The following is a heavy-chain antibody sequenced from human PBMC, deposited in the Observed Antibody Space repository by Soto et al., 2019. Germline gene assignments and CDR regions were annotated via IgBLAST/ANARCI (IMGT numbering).Heavy chain of an antibody. CDR1: SASIITEQR. J-gene: IGHJ4*02. Sequence: QMQLQESGPGLVKPSETLSLTCAVSSASIITEQRWTWVRQPPGKGLEWIGEIHHSGSTNNNPSLRSRDPMSVDKSKNQFSLNLNSVTAADTALYYCARSFGWYAIDHWGQGTLVIVSS. CDR3: ARSFGWYAIDH. V-gene: IGHV4-4*02. CDR2: IHHSGST. D-gene: IGHD6-19*01.